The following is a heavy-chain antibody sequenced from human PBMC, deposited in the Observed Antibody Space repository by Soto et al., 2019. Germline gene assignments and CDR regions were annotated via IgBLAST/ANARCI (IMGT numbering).Heavy chain of an antibody. Sequence: SETLSLTCTVSGGSISSGVYYWSWIRQPPGKGLEWIGYIYYSGSTYSNPSLKSRVTISVDTYKNQFSLKLSSVTAADTAVYYCARERVLGHFDYWGQGTLVTVSS. CDR2: IYYSGST. V-gene: IGHV4-30-4*01. CDR1: GGSISSGVYY. D-gene: IGHD3-16*01. J-gene: IGHJ4*02. CDR3: ARERVLGHFDY.